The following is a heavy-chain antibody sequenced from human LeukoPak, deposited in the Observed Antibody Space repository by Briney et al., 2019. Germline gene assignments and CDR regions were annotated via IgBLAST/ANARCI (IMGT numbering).Heavy chain of an antibody. J-gene: IGHJ4*02. Sequence: GGSLRLSCAASGFTFSSYGMHWVRQAPGKGREWVAVISYDGSDKYYADSVKGRFTISRDNSKNTLYLQMNSLRTEDTAVYYCAKDGYPLGYCSSTSCPYYFNYWGQGTLVTVSS. CDR3: AKDGYPLGYCSSTSCPYYFNY. CDR1: GFTFSSYG. CDR2: ISYDGSDK. V-gene: IGHV3-30*18. D-gene: IGHD2-2*01.